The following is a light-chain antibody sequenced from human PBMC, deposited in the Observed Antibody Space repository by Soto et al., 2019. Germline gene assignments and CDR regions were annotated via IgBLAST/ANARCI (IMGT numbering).Light chain of an antibody. CDR3: RQYGSSPQT. CDR1: QSVSSY. CDR2: DAS. J-gene: IGKJ1*01. Sequence: EIVLTQSPANLSLSPGERATLPCRASQSVSSYLAWYQQKPGQAPRLLIHDASTRATGIPARFSGSGSGTDFTLTISSLEPEDFAVYYCRQYGSSPQTFGQGTKVDI. V-gene: IGKV3-11*01.